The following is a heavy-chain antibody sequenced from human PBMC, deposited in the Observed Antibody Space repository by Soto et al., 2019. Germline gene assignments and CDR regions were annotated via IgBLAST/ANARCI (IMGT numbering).Heavy chain of an antibody. J-gene: IGHJ6*02. V-gene: IGHV3-49*04. CDR2: IRSKAYGGTT. D-gene: IGHD3-22*01. CDR1: GFTFGGYA. Sequence: PGGSLRLSCTASGFTFGGYAMSWVRQAPGKGLEWVGFIRSKAYGGTTEYAASVKGRFTISRDDSKSIAYLQMNSLKTEDTAVYYCTRRAIVVAGAYGMDVWGQGTTVTVSS. CDR3: TRRAIVVAGAYGMDV.